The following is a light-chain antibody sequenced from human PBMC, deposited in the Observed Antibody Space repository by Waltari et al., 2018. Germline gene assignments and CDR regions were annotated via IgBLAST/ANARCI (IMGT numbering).Light chain of an antibody. Sequence: SFDLTQPPSVSVSPGQTARIPCSGPALRPQYTFWYQQKPGQAPVLLMNKATERPSGIPERFSGSNSGTTVTLSIAGVQAEDEADYYCQSGDSRGTSVFGGGTKLTVL. CDR1: ALRPQY. J-gene: IGLJ2*01. CDR2: KAT. CDR3: QSGDSRGTSV. V-gene: IGLV3-25*03.